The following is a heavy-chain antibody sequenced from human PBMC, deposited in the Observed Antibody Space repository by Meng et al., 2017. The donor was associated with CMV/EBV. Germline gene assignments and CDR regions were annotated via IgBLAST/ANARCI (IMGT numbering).Heavy chain of an antibody. CDR3: ARDNGGNSMSDY. J-gene: IGHJ4*02. CDR1: GGTFSSYA. D-gene: IGHD4-23*01. Sequence: SVKVSCKASGGTFSSYAISWVRQAPGQGLEWMGRIIPILGIANYAQKFQGRVTITADKSTSTAYMELSSLRSEDTAVYYCARDNGGNSMSDYWGQGTLVTVSS. V-gene: IGHV1-69*04. CDR2: IIPILGIA.